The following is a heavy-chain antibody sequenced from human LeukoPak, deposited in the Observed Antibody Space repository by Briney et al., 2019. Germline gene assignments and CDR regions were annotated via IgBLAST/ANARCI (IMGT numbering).Heavy chain of an antibody. Sequence: PGRSLRLSCAASGFTFSSYGMHWVRQAPGKGLEWVAVIWYDGSNKYYADSVKGRFTISRDNSKNTLYLQMNSLRAEDTAVYYRARGSSGWYPGPFDYWGQGTLVTVSS. V-gene: IGHV3-33*01. CDR1: GFTFSSYG. CDR3: ARGSSGWYPGPFDY. CDR2: IWYDGSNK. J-gene: IGHJ4*02. D-gene: IGHD6-19*01.